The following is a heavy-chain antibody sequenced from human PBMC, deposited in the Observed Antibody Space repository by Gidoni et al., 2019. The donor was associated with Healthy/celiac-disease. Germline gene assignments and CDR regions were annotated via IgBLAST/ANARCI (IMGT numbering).Heavy chain of an antibody. D-gene: IGHD5-18*01. CDR3: ATTEGAHTAMVTY. CDR1: GGSFRGYN. CDR2: INHSGST. J-gene: IGHJ4*02. Sequence: QVQLQQWGAGLLKPADTLSLTCAVYGGSFRGYNWGWIRQPPGKGLEWIGEINHSGSTNYNPSLKSRVTISVDTSKNQFSLKLSSVTAADTAVYYCATTEGAHTAMVTYWGQGTLVTVSS. V-gene: IGHV4-34*01.